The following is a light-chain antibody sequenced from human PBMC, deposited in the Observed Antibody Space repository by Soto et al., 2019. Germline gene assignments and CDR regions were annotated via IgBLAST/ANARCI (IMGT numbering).Light chain of an antibody. CDR3: KPYVRSPWP. CDR2: GAS. Sequence: EIVLTQSPGTLSLSPGERATLSCRTNQRGSSSYLAWYQQKPGQTPRLLIYGASIRATGIPDRFSGSGSGTDFTLTISRLEPEDFAVYSWKPYVRSPWPFGKGTKVDIK. CDR1: QRGSSSY. J-gene: IGKJ1*01. V-gene: IGKV3-20*01.